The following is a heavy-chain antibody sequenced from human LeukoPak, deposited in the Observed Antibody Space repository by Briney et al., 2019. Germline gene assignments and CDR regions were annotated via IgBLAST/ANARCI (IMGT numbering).Heavy chain of an antibody. V-gene: IGHV4-34*01. CDR2: INHSGST. Sequence: SETLSLTCAVYGGSFSGYYWSWIRQPPVKGLEWIGEINHSGSTNYNPSLKSRVTISVDTSKNQFSLKLSSVTAADTAVYYCARGPFVDHWGQGTLVTVSS. J-gene: IGHJ5*02. D-gene: IGHD3-3*01. CDR3: ARGPFVDH. CDR1: GGSFSGYY.